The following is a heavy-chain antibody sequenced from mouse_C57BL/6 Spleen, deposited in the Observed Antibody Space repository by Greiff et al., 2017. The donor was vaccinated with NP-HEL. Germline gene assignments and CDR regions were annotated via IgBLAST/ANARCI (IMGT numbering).Heavy chain of an antibody. CDR2: ISGGGGNT. D-gene: IGHD2-5*01. V-gene: IGHV5-9*01. CDR1: GFTFSSYT. J-gene: IGHJ3*01. CDR3: ARPLYSTTGAWFAY. Sequence: EVKLMESGGGLVKPGGSLKLSCAASGFTFSSYTMSWVRQTPEKRLEWVATISGGGGNTYYPDSVKGRFTISRDNAKNTLYLQMSSLRSEDTALYYCARPLYSTTGAWFAYWGQGTLVTVSA.